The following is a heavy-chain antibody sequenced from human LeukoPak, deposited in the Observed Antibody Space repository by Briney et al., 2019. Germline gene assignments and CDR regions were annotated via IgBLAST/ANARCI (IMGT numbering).Heavy chain of an antibody. D-gene: IGHD2-15*01. CDR1: GYTFTSYY. J-gene: IGHJ5*02. V-gene: IGHV1-2*02. Sequence: GASVTVSCKASGYTFTSYYIHWVRQAPGQGLEWMGWMDPVSGGTNYAQRFQGRVTMTRDSSISTAYMQLSSLRSDDTADTAVYYCARGVGSSWLDPWGQGTLVTVSS. CDR2: MDPVSGGT. CDR3: ARGVGSSWLDP.